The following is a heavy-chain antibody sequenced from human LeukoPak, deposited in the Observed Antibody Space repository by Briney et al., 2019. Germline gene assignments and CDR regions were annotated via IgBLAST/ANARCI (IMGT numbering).Heavy chain of an antibody. CDR2: IRYDGSNK. V-gene: IGHV3-30*02. CDR1: GFTFSSYG. Sequence: GGSLRLSCAASGFTFSSYGMHWVRQAPGKGLEWVAFIRYDGSNKYYADSVKGRFTISRDNSKNTLYLQMNSLRAEDTAVYYCAKRGVAGRNYYYYYMDVWGKGTTVTVSS. J-gene: IGHJ6*03. CDR3: AKRGVAGRNYYYYYMDV. D-gene: IGHD6-19*01.